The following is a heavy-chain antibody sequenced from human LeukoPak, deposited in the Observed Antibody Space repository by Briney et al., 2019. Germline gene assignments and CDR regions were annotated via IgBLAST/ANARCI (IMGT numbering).Heavy chain of an antibody. D-gene: IGHD3-16*01. J-gene: IGHJ4*02. Sequence: GGSPRLSCAASGFTFSSYSMNWVRQAPGKGLEWISYISSSSSVTYYADSVKGRFTISRDNAKNSLYLQMNSLRHEDTAVYYCARDPQRGDSGFDLWGQGTLVTVSS. CDR1: GFTFSSYS. V-gene: IGHV3-48*02. CDR3: ARDPQRGDSGFDL. CDR2: ISSSSSVT.